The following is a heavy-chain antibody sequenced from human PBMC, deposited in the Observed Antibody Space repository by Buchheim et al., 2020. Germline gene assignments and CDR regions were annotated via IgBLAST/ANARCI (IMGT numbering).Heavy chain of an antibody. CDR3: TRSYHLAYYSYGMDV. J-gene: IGHJ6*02. CDR1: GFTFSGSA. Sequence: EVQLVESGGGLVQPGGSLKLSCAASGFTFSGSAMHWVRQASGTGLEWVGRIRSKANSYATTYAASVQGRFTISRDDSKNKAYLQMNSLKTEDTAVYYCTRSYHLAYYSYGMDVWGQGTT. D-gene: IGHD1-26*01. CDR2: IRSKANSYAT. V-gene: IGHV3-73*01.